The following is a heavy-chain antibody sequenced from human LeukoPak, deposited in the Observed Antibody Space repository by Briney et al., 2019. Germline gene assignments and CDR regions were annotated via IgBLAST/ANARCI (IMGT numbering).Heavy chain of an antibody. D-gene: IGHD4-17*01. V-gene: IGHV3-9*01. CDR2: ISWNSGGI. CDR1: GFTFDDYA. J-gene: IGHJ6*02. Sequence: GGSLRLSCAASGFTFDDYAMHWVRQAPGKGLEWVSGISWNSGGIGYADSVKGRFTISRDNAKNSLYLQMNSLRAEDTALYYCAKALRKPHYGDYMYYYYYGMDVWGQGTTVTVSS. CDR3: AKALRKPHYGDYMYYYYYGMDV.